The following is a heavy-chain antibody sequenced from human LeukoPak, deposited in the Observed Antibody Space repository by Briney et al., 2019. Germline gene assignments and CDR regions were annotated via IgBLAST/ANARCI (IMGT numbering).Heavy chain of an antibody. CDR3: AAGFRLRLGTGDLYNWFDP. CDR1: GYTLTELS. J-gene: IGHJ5*02. V-gene: IGHV1-24*01. Sequence: ASVKVSCEVSGYTLTELSMHWVRQAPGKGLEWMGGFDPEDGETIYAQKFQGRVTMTEDTSTDTAYMELSSLRSEDTAVYYCAAGFRLRLGTGDLYNWFDPWGQGTLVTVSS. D-gene: IGHD3-16*01. CDR2: FDPEDGET.